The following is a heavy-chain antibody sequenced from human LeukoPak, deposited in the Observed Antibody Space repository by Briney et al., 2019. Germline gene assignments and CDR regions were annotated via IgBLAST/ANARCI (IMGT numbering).Heavy chain of an antibody. CDR2: IVVGSGNT. V-gene: IGHV1-58*01. CDR1: GFTFTSSA. CDR3: AADMIADDAFDI. D-gene: IGHD3-22*01. J-gene: IGHJ3*02. Sequence: GASVKVSCKASGFTFTSSAVQWVRQARGQRLEWIGWIVVGSGNTNYAQKFQERVTITRDMSTSTAYMELSSLRSEDTAVYYCAADMIADDAFDIWGQGTMVTVSP.